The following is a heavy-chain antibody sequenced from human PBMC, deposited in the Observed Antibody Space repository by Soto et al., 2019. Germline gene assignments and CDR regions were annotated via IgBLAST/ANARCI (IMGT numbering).Heavy chain of an antibody. J-gene: IGHJ6*02. V-gene: IGHV1-69*13. CDR2: IIPIFGTA. CDR3: ARSLTWFGDPGMDV. CDR1: GGTFSGYA. Sequence: SVKVSCTSSGGTFSGYAIDWVRQAPGQGLEWMGGIIPIFGTANYAQKFQGRVTITADESTSTDYMELRSLRSEDTAVYYCARSLTWFGDPGMDVWGQGTTVTVSS. D-gene: IGHD3-10*01.